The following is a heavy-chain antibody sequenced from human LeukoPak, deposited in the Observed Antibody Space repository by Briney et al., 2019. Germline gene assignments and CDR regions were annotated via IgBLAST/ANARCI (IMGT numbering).Heavy chain of an antibody. CDR1: GDSIIGYY. CDR2: IYYTGNT. J-gene: IGHJ3*02. CDR3: TKSDGYGLIRI. V-gene: IGHV4-39*07. Sequence: HSETLSLTCSVSGDSIIGYYWGWIRQPPGKGLEWIGNIYYTGNTYYNSSLKSRVTISLDTSKNQFSLKVISMTAADTAAYYCTKSDGYGLIRICGRGTMVTVSS. D-gene: IGHD3-10*01.